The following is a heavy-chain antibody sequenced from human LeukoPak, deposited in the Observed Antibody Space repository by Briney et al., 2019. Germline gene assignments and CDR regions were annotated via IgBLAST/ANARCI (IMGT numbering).Heavy chain of an antibody. CDR1: GYTFTSYG. V-gene: IGHV1-8*03. J-gene: IGHJ6*03. Sequence: ASVKVSCKASGYTFTSYGINWVRQATGQGLEWMGWMNPNSGNTGYAQKFQGRVTITRNTSISTAYMELSSLRSEDTAVYYCARGDYEYYYYYYMDVWGKGTTVTVSS. CDR3: ARGDYEYYYYYYMDV. CDR2: MNPNSGNT. D-gene: IGHD4-17*01.